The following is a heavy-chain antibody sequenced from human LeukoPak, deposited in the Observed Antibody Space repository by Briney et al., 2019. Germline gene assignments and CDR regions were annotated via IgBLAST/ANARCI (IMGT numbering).Heavy chain of an antibody. V-gene: IGHV1-46*01. CDR1: GYTFTSYY. Sequence: GASVKVSCKASGYTFTSYYMHWVRQAPGQGLEWMGIINPSGGSTSYAQKFQGRVTMTRDTSTSTVYMALSSLRSEDTAVYYCARDRIVVVPAAMGTFDYWGQGTLVTVSS. J-gene: IGHJ4*02. CDR3: ARDRIVVVPAAMGTFDY. D-gene: IGHD2-2*01. CDR2: INPSGGST.